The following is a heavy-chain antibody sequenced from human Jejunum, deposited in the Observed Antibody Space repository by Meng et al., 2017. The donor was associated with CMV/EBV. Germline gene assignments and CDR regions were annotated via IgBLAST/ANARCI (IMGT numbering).Heavy chain of an antibody. CDR2: IIPILEIS. D-gene: IGHD3-10*01. CDR3: TSYYYVSGRDSGGVDS. CDR1: GGTFRSYI. J-gene: IGHJ4*02. V-gene: IGHV1-69*02. Sequence: SGGTFRSYIISWVRQAPGQGLEWMGRIIPILEISNYAQKFQGRVTIIADKSTSTAYMELSSLRSEDTAMYYCTSYYYVSGRDSGGVDSWGQGSLVTVSS.